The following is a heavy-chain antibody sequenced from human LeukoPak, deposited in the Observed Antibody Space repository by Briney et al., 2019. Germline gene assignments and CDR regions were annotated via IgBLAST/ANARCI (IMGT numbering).Heavy chain of an antibody. CDR2: INHSGST. V-gene: IGHV4-34*01. CDR1: GGPFSGYY. Sequence: PSETLSLTCAVYGGPFSGYYWSWIRQPPGKGLEWIGEINHSGSTNYNPSLKSRVTISVDTSKNQFSLKLSSVTAADTAVYYCATDESGAIDYWGQGTLVTVSS. CDR3: ATDESGAIDY. J-gene: IGHJ4*02.